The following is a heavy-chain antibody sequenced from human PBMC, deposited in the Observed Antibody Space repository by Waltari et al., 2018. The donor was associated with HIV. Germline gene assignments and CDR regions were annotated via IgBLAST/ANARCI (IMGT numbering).Heavy chain of an antibody. CDR1: GFSFSDYY. D-gene: IGHD1-7*01. J-gene: IGHJ6*02. CDR3: VREDDSNYVGDV. V-gene: IGHV3-11*01. CDR2: IGRRTNII. Sequence: QVQLVESGGGFIKPGGSLRLSCAASGFSFSDYYMSWIRQTPGKGWGWISYIGRRTNIIYYADSVKGRFTISRDNAKNSLYLHMTSLRAEDTAVYYCVREDDSNYVGDVWGQGTAVTVSS.